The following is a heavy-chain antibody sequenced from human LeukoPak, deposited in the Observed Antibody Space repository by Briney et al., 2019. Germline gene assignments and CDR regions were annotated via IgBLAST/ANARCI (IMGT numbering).Heavy chain of an antibody. CDR1: GGSISSYY. J-gene: IGHJ5*02. CDR2: IYSSGST. V-gene: IGHV4-4*07. CDR3: ARVGYSYVWWFDP. Sequence: SETLSLTCTISGGSISSYYWSWIRQPAGKGLEWIGRIYSSGSTNYNPSLKSRVTMSVDTSKNQFSLKLSSVTAADTAVYYCARVGYSYVWWFDPWGQGTLVTVSS. D-gene: IGHD5-18*01.